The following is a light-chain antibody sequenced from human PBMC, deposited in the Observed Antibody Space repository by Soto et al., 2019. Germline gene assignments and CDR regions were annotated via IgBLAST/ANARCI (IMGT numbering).Light chain of an antibody. CDR1: SSDVGGYNY. J-gene: IGLJ1*01. CDR2: EVS. V-gene: IGLV2-14*01. Sequence: QSVLTQPASVSGSPGQSITISCTGTSSDVGGYNYVSWYQQQPGKAPKLMIYEVSNRPSGVSNRFSGCKSGNTASLTISGLQAEDEADYYCSSYTSSSTPFVCGTGAKVTVL. CDR3: SSYTSSSTPFV.